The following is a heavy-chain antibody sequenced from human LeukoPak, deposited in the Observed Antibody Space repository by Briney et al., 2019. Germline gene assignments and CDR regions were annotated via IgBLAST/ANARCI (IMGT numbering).Heavy chain of an antibody. CDR3: AKIEGVATTKTY. V-gene: IGHV3-21*04. Sequence: GGSLRLSCAASGFTFSSYSMNWVRQAPGKGLEWVSSISSSSTYIYYAGSVKGRFTISRDNSKNTLYLQMNSLRAEDTAVYYCAKIEGVATTKTYWGQGTLVTVSS. CDR1: GFTFSSYS. J-gene: IGHJ4*02. D-gene: IGHD5-12*01. CDR2: ISSSSTYI.